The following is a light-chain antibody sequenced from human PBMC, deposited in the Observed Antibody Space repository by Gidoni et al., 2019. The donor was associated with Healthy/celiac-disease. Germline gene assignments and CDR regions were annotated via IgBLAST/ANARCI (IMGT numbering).Light chain of an antibody. CDR3: NSRDSSGKRVV. Sequence: SSELTQYPAVSVAFGQSVRTTCQGDRLRSYYASWYQQKPGQAPVLVIYGKNNRPSGIPDRFAGSSSGNTASLTITGAQAEDEADYYCNSRDSSGKRVVFGGGTKLTVL. CDR1: RLRSYY. CDR2: GKN. J-gene: IGLJ2*01. V-gene: IGLV3-19*01.